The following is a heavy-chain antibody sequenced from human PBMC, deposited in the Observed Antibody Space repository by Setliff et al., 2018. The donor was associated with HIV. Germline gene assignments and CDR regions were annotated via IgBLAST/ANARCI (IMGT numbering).Heavy chain of an antibody. J-gene: IGHJ6*03. CDR3: AGEIAPAARLPNVGGPPPPGYYHYMDV. V-gene: IGHV4-39*07. CDR1: RGSISSTSHY. Sequence: PSETLSLTCIVSRGSISSTSHYWSWVRQSPGRRLEWIGSIYYSGRTYYNPSLKSRVTMSVDTSTNQFSLDLTSVTAADTAVYFCAGEIAPAARLPNVGGPPPPGYYHYMDVWGKGTTVTVSS. D-gene: IGHD3-16*01. CDR2: IYYSGRT.